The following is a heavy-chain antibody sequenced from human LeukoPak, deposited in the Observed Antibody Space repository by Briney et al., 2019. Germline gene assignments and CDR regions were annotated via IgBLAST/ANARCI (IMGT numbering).Heavy chain of an antibody. V-gene: IGHV1-69*13. CDR2: IIPIFGTA. D-gene: IGHD6-19*01. Sequence: ASVKVSCKASGGTFSSYAISWVRQAPGQGLEWMGGIIPIFGTANYAQKFQGRVTITADESTSTAYMELSSLRSEDTAVYYCARGQARLSWFDPWGQGTLVTVSS. J-gene: IGHJ5*02. CDR1: GGTFSSYA. CDR3: ARGQARLSWFDP.